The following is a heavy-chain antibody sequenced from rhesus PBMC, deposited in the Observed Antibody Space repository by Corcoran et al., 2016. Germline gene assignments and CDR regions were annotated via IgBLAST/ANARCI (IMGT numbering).Heavy chain of an antibody. V-gene: IGHV4-80*01. CDR2: IKGNSGST. J-gene: IGHJ5-1*01. D-gene: IGHD5-30*01. CDR3: ARGGYSGYSIYNRFDV. Sequence: QVQLQESGPGLVKPSETLSLTCALSGVSISSYWLHWIRQPPGRGLGGIGEIKGNSGSTNYNPSLKIRVTISKAASKTQFSLKLSLGTAADTAVYYCARGGYSGYSIYNRFDVWGPGVLVTVSS. CDR1: GVSISSYW.